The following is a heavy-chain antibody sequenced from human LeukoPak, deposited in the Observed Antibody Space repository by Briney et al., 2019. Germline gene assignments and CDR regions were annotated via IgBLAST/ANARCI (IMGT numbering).Heavy chain of an antibody. CDR2: IKQDGSEK. J-gene: IGHJ6*02. V-gene: IGHV3-7*01. CDR1: GFTFSSYW. CDR3: ARLGPPSQLLPRDYYYGMDV. Sequence: GGSLRLSCAASGFTFSSYWMSWVRQAPGKGLEWVANIKQDGSEKYYVDSVKGRFTISRDNAKNSLYLQMNSLRAEDTAVYYCARLGPPSQLLPRDYYYGMDVWGQGTTVTVSS. D-gene: IGHD2-2*01.